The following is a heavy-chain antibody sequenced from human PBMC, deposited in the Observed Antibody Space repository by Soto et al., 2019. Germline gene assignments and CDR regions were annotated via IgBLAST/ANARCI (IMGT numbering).Heavy chain of an antibody. D-gene: IGHD2-15*01. CDR3: ARGWYYFDF. CDR2: IYYGGTT. CDR1: VEPMTGGYY. Sequence: SETLSLTCDVSVEPMTGGYYWGWIRQSPGKGLEWIGSIYYGGTTYYNPSLRSRLAISIDTSKNQFSLRLTSVTAADTALYFCARGWYYFDFWGRGTLVTVSS. V-gene: IGHV4-38-2*01. J-gene: IGHJ4*02.